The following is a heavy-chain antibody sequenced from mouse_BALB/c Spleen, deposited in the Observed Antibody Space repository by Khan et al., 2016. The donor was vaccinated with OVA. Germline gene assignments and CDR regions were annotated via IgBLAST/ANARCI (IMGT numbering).Heavy chain of an antibody. CDR1: GFSLTSYG. CDR3: AKDRGYYAVDY. CDR2: IWGDGNT. V-gene: IGHV2-3*01. Sequence: VQLKQSGPGLVAPSQSLSITCTVSGFSLTSYGVSWVRQPPGKGLEWLGVIWGDGNTNFHSALRSRLSISKDNSKSQVFLKLNSLQTDDTATYCCAKDRGYYAVDYWGQGTSVTVSS. J-gene: IGHJ4*01.